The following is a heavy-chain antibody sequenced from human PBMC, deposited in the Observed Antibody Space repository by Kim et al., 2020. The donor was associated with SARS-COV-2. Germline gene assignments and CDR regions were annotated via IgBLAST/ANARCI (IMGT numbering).Heavy chain of an antibody. CDR2: INHSGST. CDR3: ARSKMTSWGVWFDP. V-gene: IGHV4-34*01. D-gene: IGHD7-27*01. CDR1: GGSFSGYY. Sequence: SETLSLTCAVYGGSFSGYYWSWIRQPPGKGLEWIGEINHSGSTNYNPSLKSRVTISVDTSKNQFSLKLSSVTAADTAVYYCARSKMTSWGVWFDPWGQGTLVTVSS. J-gene: IGHJ5*02.